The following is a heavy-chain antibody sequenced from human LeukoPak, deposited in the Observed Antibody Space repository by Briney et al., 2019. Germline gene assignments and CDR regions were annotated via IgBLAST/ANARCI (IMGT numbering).Heavy chain of an antibody. CDR2: ISGSGAAT. Sequence: GGSLRLSCAASGFTFSNYAMNWVRQAPGKGLEWVSAISGSGAATFNVDSVKGRFTISRDNSKNTLYLQMNSLRAEDTAVYYCAKDLSSGWYPYYFDFWGRGTLVTVSS. J-gene: IGHJ4*02. V-gene: IGHV3-23*01. CDR1: GFTFSNYA. CDR3: AKDLSSGWYPYYFDF. D-gene: IGHD6-19*01.